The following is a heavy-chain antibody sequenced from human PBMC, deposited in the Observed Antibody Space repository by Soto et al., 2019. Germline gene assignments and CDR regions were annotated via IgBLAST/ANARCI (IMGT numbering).Heavy chain of an antibody. CDR2: IWFDVSDK. CDR3: ARLYSSSPSCYSVGAFEI. CDR1: GFTFSNYG. J-gene: IGHJ3*02. V-gene: IGHV3-33*01. Sequence: QVQLVESGGGVVQPGRSLRLSCAASGFTFSNYGMHWVRQAPGKGLEWVALIWFDVSDKYYADSVKGRFTMSRDNSKNTLYRQMNSLRAEDTAMYYCARLYSSSPSCYSVGAFEIRGQGTMVTVSS. D-gene: IGHD2-2*01.